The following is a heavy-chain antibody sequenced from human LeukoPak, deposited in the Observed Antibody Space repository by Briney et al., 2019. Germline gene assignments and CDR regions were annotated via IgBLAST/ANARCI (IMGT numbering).Heavy chain of an antibody. CDR1: GYTXTGYY. D-gene: IGHD5-18*01. V-gene: IGHV1-2*02. CDR2: INPNRGGT. CDR3: ARDGDTYGYYYYGLDV. Sequence: ASVKVSCKASGYTXTGYYMHWVRQAPGQGLEWMGWINPNRGGTKYAQTFKGRVTMTRDTSISTAYMELSSLRSDDTAVYYCARDGDTYGYYYYGLDVWGQGTTVTVSS. J-gene: IGHJ6*02.